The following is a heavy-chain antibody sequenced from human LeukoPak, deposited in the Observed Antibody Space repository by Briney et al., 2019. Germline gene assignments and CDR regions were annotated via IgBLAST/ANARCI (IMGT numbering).Heavy chain of an antibody. CDR2: ISSGSNYI. D-gene: IGHD3-16*01. CDR1: GLAFSSYS. CDR3: ARDQGWGQAFDI. J-gene: IGHJ3*02. Sequence: GGSLRLSCAASGLAFSSYSMNWVRQAPGKGLEWVSHISSGSNYIYYADSVKGRFTISRDNAKNSLYLQMNSLRAEDTAVYYCARDQGWGQAFDIWGQGTMVTVSS. V-gene: IGHV3-21*01.